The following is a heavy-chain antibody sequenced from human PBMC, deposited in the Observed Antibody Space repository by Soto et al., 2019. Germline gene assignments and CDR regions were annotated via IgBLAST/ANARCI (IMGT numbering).Heavy chain of an antibody. V-gene: IGHV1-69*13. Sequence: SVKVSCKASGGTFSDYAISWVRQAPGHGLGWVGGIIPLTETPVYAQTVQGRLTITADEVTSAAYMELSSLRSDDTAVYCCAIGTRNSWTCDFWGQGTLVTVSS. CDR1: GGTFSDYA. D-gene: IGHD1-1*01. CDR2: IIPLTETP. CDR3: AIGTRNSWTCDF. J-gene: IGHJ4*02.